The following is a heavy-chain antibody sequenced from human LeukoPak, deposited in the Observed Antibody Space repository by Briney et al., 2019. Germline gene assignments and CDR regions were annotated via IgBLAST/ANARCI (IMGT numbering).Heavy chain of an antibody. CDR1: GFTFSKAW. J-gene: IGHJ4*02. CDR3: TTDGPITISGVVFGRGQFDY. V-gene: IGHV3-15*01. CDR2: IKTKTDGGAT. D-gene: IGHD3-3*01. Sequence: PGGSLRLSCAVSGFTFSKAWMSWVRLTPGKGLEWVGRIKTKTDGGATDYAAPVKGRFTISRDDSKNTVYLQMNSLKTEDTAVYYCTTDGPITISGVVFGRGQFDYWGQGTLVTVSS.